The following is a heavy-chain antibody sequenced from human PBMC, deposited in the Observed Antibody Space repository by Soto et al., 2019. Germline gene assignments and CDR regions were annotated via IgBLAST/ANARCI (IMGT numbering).Heavy chain of an antibody. V-gene: IGHV1-18*01. CDR2: ISASSGNT. CDR3: ARDSQYWYFDL. CDR1: GYTFTSDG. J-gene: IGHJ2*01. Sequence: QVQLVQSGAEVKKPGASVKVSCKASGYTFTSDGINWVRQAPRQGLEWMGWISASSGNTNYAQKLQGRVTMTTDTSTSTAYMELRSLRSDDTAVYYCARDSQYWYFDLWGRGTLVTVSS.